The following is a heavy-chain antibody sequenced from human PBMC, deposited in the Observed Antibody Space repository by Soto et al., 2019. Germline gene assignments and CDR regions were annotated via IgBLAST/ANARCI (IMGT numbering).Heavy chain of an antibody. D-gene: IGHD2-8*01. CDR1: GFTFSDHY. J-gene: IGHJ2*01. CDR3: ARGYCSNGVCYRYIDL. Sequence: LRLSCAASGFTFSDHYMDWVRQAPVNVLEWVGRTRNKANSYTTEYAASVKGRFTISRDDSKNSLYLQMNSLKTEDTAVYYCARGYCSNGVCYRYIDLWGRGTLVTVSS. V-gene: IGHV3-72*01. CDR2: TRNKANSYTT.